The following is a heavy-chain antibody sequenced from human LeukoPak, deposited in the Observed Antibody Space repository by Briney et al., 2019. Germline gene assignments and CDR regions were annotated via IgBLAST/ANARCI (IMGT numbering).Heavy chain of an antibody. J-gene: IGHJ4*02. D-gene: IGHD3-10*01. V-gene: IGHV4-30-2*01. CDR3: ASYFYGSGSYYFDY. Sequence: SETLSLTCAVSGGSISSGGYSWSWIRQPPGKGLEWIGYIYHSGSTYYNPSLKSRVTISVDRSKNQFSLKLSSVTAADTAVYHCASYFYGSGSYYFDYWGQGTLVTVSS. CDR2: IYHSGST. CDR1: GGSISSGGYS.